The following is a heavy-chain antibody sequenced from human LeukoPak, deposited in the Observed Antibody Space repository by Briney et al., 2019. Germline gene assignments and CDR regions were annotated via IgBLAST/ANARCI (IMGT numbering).Heavy chain of an antibody. D-gene: IGHD2-15*01. CDR1: GYSFTAYG. V-gene: IGHV1-18*01. CDR2: ISAYNGNT. CDR3: ARDCIGCHGFDY. J-gene: IGHJ4*02. Sequence: ASVKVSCKASGYSFTAYGITWMRQAPGQGLEWMGWISAYNGNTHYAERLQDRVTMTTDTSTSTAYMELRSLRSDDTAVYYCARDCIGCHGFDYWGQGTLVTVSS.